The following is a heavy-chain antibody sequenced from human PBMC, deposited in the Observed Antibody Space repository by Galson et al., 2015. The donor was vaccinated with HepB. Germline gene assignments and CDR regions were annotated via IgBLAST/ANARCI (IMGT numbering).Heavy chain of an antibody. J-gene: IGHJ4*02. CDR2: IIPILGIA. Sequence: SVKVSCKASGGTFSSYTISWVRQAPGQGLEWMGRIIPILGIANYAQKFQGRVTITADKSTSTAYMELSSLRSEDTAVYYCAREPSGDYVSYFDYWGQGTLATVSS. CDR1: GGTFSSYT. CDR3: AREPSGDYVSYFDY. D-gene: IGHD4-17*01. V-gene: IGHV1-69*04.